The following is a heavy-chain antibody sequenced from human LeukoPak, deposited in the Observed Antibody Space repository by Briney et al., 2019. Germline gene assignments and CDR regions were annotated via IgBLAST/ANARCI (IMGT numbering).Heavy chain of an antibody. V-gene: IGHV3-23*01. CDR2: ISGNGDT. CDR1: QFNFNKFG. J-gene: IGHJ3*02. Sequence: GGSLRLSCATSQFNFNKFGMTWVRQAPGKGVEWVSSISGNGDTQYADSVQGRFVISRDNPKNMLYLQMNSLRAEDTAVYFCAKDPNGDYIGTFDMWGRGTLVTVSS. D-gene: IGHD4-17*01. CDR3: AKDPNGDYIGTFDM.